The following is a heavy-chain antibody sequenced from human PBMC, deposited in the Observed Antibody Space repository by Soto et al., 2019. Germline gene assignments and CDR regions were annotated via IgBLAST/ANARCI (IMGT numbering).Heavy chain of an antibody. CDR3: ARDRASYDYIWGSRDAFDI. Sequence: QVQLVQSGAEVKKPGSSVKVSCKASGGTFSSYTISWVRHAPGQGLEWMGRIIPILGIANYAQKFQGRVTITADKSTSTAYMELSSLRSEDTAVYYCARDRASYDYIWGSRDAFDIWGQGTMVTVSS. V-gene: IGHV1-69*08. CDR2: IIPILGIA. CDR1: GGTFSSYT. D-gene: IGHD3-16*01. J-gene: IGHJ3*02.